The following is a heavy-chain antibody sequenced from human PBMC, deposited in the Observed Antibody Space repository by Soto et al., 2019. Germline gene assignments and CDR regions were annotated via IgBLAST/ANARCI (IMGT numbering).Heavy chain of an antibody. Sequence: QVQLVQSGAEVKKPGASVKVSCKASGYTFTSYGISWVRQAPGQGLEWMGWISAYNGNTNYAQKXXXXVXXXXXTXTXXXXXXLXXLRSDDXXXXXCAREYYYGSGPWYWGQGTLVTVSS. D-gene: IGHD3-10*01. CDR2: ISAYNGNT. V-gene: IGHV1-18*01. CDR1: GYTFTSYG. J-gene: IGHJ4*02. CDR3: AREYYYGSGPWY.